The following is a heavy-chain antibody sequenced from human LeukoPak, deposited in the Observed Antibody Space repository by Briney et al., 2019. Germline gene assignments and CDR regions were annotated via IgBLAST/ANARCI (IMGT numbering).Heavy chain of an antibody. J-gene: IGHJ4*02. CDR1: GFTFSSYG. V-gene: IGHV3-30*02. CDR3: ARGSEYTYAYTGRERTKSRLDY. CDR2: IRYDGSNK. Sequence: PGVPLRLSCAASGFTFSSYGMCWVRQAPGKGLEWVAFIRYDGSNKYYGDSVKGRLTISRDNSKNTLYLKMNSLRAEDTAVYYCARGSEYTYAYTGRERTKSRLDYWGQGTLVTVSS. D-gene: IGHD3-16*01.